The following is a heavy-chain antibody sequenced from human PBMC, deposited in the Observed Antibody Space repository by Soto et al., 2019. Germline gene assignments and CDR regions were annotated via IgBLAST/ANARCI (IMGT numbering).Heavy chain of an antibody. Sequence: SETLSLTCTVSGGSISSSSYYWGWIRQPPGKGLEWIGYIYYSGSPYYNPSLKSRVTISVDTSKNQFSLKLSSVTAADTAVYYCARGSGSGRGGRDYWGQGTLVTVSS. CDR3: ARGSGSGRGGRDY. D-gene: IGHD3-10*01. CDR1: GGSISSSSYY. J-gene: IGHJ4*02. V-gene: IGHV4-39*07. CDR2: IYYSGSP.